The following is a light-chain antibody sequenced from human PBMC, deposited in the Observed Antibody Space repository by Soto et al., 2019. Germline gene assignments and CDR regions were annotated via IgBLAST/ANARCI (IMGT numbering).Light chain of an antibody. CDR2: DAS. J-gene: IGKJ3*01. V-gene: IGKV3-11*01. CDR1: QSVSSY. Sequence: EIVLTQSPATLSLSPGERATLSCRASQSVSSYLAWYQQKPGQAPRLLIYDASNRATGIPARFSGSGSGTDFTLTYISLEPEDFAVYYCQQRSNWPPVTFGPGTKVDIK. CDR3: QQRSNWPPVT.